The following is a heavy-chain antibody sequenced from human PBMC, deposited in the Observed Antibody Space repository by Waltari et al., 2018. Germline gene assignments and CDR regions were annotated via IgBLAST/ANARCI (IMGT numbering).Heavy chain of an antibody. D-gene: IGHD6-19*01. CDR2: INSDGGST. CDR3: ARGAVAYAFDI. Sequence: EVQLVESGGGLVQPGGSLRLSCAAFGFTFSNYWMHWVRQAPGEGLVWCSHINSDGGSTIYADSVKGRFSISRDNAKNTLYLQMNSLRAEDTAVYYCARGAVAYAFDIWGQGTKVTVSS. V-gene: IGHV3-74*01. J-gene: IGHJ3*02. CDR1: GFTFSNYW.